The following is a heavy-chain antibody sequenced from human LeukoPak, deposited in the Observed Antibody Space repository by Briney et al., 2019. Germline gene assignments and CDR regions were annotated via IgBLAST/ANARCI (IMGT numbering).Heavy chain of an antibody. Sequence: GGSLRLSCAASGFTFSSYWMSWVRQAPGKGLEWVANIKEDGSEKKYVDSVKGRFTISRDNAKNSLYVQMNSLRAEDTAVYYWVRDGGGAEDYWGQGTLVTVSS. CDR2: IKEDGSEK. D-gene: IGHD3-16*01. CDR3: VRDGGGAEDY. CDR1: GFTFSSYW. V-gene: IGHV3-7*01. J-gene: IGHJ4*02.